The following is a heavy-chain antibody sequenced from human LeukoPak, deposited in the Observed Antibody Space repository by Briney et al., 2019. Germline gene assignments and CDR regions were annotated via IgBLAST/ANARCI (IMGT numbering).Heavy chain of an antibody. D-gene: IGHD5-18*01. CDR2: INPSGGST. Sequence: ASVKVSCKASGYTFTSYYLHWVRQAPGQGLEGMGIINPSGGSTSYAQKFQGRVTMTRDMSTSTVYMELSSLRSEDTAVSYCARETAMAKGYYMDVWGKGTTVTVSS. CDR3: ARETAMAKGYYMDV. V-gene: IGHV1-46*01. CDR1: GYTFTSYY. J-gene: IGHJ6*03.